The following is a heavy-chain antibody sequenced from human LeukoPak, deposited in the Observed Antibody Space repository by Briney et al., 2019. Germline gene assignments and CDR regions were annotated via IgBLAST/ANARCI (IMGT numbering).Heavy chain of an antibody. J-gene: IGHJ4*02. CDR1: GFSLSNTRMG. CDR2: IFSNDEK. Sequence: SGPTLVNPTETLTLTCTVSGFSLSNTRMGVSWIRQPPGTALEWLAQIFSNDEKSYSTSLKSRLTISKDTSKSQVVLTMTNMDPVDTGTYYCTRVVRYTSSWYPNYYFDYWGQGTLVTVSS. D-gene: IGHD6-13*01. V-gene: IGHV2-26*01. CDR3: TRVVRYTSSWYPNYYFDY.